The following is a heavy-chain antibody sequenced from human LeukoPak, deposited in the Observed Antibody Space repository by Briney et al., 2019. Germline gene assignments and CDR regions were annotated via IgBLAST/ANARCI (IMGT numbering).Heavy chain of an antibody. CDR3: ARERASNNYNNWLDP. CDR1: GGSFSDYY. V-gene: IGHV4-34*01. Sequence: PSETLSLTCAVYGGSFSDYYWTWIRQPPGKGLEWIGDINHSGSANYNPSLKSRVTISVDRSRNQFYLRLNPVTVADTALYYCARERASNNYNNWLDPWGQGTLVTVSS. CDR2: INHSGSA. J-gene: IGHJ5*02. D-gene: IGHD4-11*01.